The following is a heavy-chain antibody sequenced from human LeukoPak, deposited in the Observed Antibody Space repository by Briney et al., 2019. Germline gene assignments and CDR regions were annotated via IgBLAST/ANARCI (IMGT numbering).Heavy chain of an antibody. J-gene: IGHJ4*02. Sequence: PGGSLRLSCAASGFYFSGYWMHWVRQAPGKGLVWVSHSNGAGSTTTYADSVKGRFTMSRDNAKNTLYLQMNSLRDEDTAVYYCARDPGLDYWGQGTLVTVSS. CDR1: GFYFSGYW. CDR3: ARDPGLDY. V-gene: IGHV3-74*01. CDR2: SNGAGSTT.